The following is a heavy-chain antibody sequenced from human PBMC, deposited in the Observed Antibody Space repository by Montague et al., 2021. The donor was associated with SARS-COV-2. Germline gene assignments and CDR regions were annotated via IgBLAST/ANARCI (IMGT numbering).Heavy chain of an antibody. J-gene: IGHJ5*02. V-gene: IGHV2-70*11. CDR1: GFSLSTSGMC. CDR2: IDWDDDK. Sequence: PALVKPTQTLTLTCTFSGFSLSTSGMCVSWIRQPPGKALEWLARIDWDDDKYYSTSLKTRLTISKDTSKNQVVLTMTNMDPVDTATYYCARDHYDISTGYYNWFDPWGQGTLVTVSS. D-gene: IGHD3-9*01. CDR3: ARDHYDISTGYYNWFDP.